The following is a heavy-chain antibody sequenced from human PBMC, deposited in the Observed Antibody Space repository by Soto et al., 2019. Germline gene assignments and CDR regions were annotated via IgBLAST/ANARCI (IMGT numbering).Heavy chain of an antibody. D-gene: IGHD3-3*01. CDR1: GFTFSSYG. Sequence: GGSLRLSCAASGFTFSSYGMHWVRQAPGKGLEWVAVIWYDGSNKYYADSVKGRFTISRDNSKNTLYLQMNSLRAEDTAVYYCAIDPTYDFWSGPSDYWGQGSLVTVSS. CDR3: AIDPTYDFWSGPSDY. J-gene: IGHJ4*02. V-gene: IGHV3-33*01. CDR2: IWYDGSNK.